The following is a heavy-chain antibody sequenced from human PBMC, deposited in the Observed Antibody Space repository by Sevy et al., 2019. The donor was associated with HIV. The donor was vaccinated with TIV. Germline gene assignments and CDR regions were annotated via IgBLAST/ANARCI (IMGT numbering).Heavy chain of an antibody. D-gene: IGHD6-19*01. V-gene: IGHV3-21*01. CDR2: ISSSSSYI. Sequence: GGSLRLSCAASGFTFSSYSMNWVRQAPGKGLEWVSSISSSSSYIYYANSVKGRFTISRDNAKNSLYLQMNSLRAEDTAVYYCARDAIAVAGYYFDSWGQGTLVTVSS. J-gene: IGHJ4*02. CDR1: GFTFSSYS. CDR3: ARDAIAVAGYYFDS.